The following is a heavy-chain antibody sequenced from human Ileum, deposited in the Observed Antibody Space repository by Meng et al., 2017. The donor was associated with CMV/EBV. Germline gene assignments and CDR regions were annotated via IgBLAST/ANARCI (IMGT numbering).Heavy chain of an antibody. V-gene: IGHV4-39*07. D-gene: IGHD2-21*01. Sequence: SQTLSLTCTVSGGPISRSSYYWGWIRQPPGKGLEWIGCIYYSGSTYYNPSLKSRVTISVDTSKNQFSLKLNSVTAADTAEYYCARHWVGSSPIWAIPDYYYGMDVWGQGTTVTVSS. J-gene: IGHJ6*02. CDR2: IYYSGST. CDR3: ARHWVGSSPIWAIPDYYYGMDV. CDR1: GGPISRSSYY.